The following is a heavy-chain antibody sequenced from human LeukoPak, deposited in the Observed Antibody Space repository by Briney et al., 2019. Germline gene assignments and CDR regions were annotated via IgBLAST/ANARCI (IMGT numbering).Heavy chain of an antibody. CDR2: IRSKAYGGTT. Sequence: PGGSLRLSCTASGFTFGDYAMSWVRQAPGKGLEWVCFIRSKAYGGTTEYAASVKGRFTISRDDSKSIAYLQMNSLKTEDTAVYYCTRDPVWGVDYWGQGTLVTVSS. J-gene: IGHJ4*02. V-gene: IGHV3-49*04. D-gene: IGHD3-16*01. CDR3: TRDPVWGVDY. CDR1: GFTFGDYA.